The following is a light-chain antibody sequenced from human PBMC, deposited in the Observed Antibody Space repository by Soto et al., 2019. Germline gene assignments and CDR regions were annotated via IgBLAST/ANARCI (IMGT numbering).Light chain of an antibody. CDR3: QQYNNWPPIT. CDR2: DTS. V-gene: IGKV3-15*01. Sequence: VLTQSPATLSLSPGERATLSCRASLNVNSYLAWYQQKPGQAPRLLIYDTSTRATGIPARFSGSGSGTEFTLTISSLQSEDFAVYYCQQYNNWPPITFGQGTRLEIK. J-gene: IGKJ5*01. CDR1: LNVNSY.